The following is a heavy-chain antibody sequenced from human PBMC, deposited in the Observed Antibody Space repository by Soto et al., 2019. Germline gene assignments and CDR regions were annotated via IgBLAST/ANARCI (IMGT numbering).Heavy chain of an antibody. CDR1: GFTLSGFD. Sequence: EVQLVESGGGLVQPGGSLKLSCAASGFTLSGFDLHWVRQASGEGLEWIGRIKTKVESYATEYAAPVKGRFSISRDDSKNTAYLEMNSLETEDTAIYYCTRRHCSGGGCYSDFDFWGQGSLVTVSS. V-gene: IGHV3-73*01. CDR3: TRRHCSGGGCYSDFDF. CDR2: IKTKVESYAT. J-gene: IGHJ4*02. D-gene: IGHD2-15*01.